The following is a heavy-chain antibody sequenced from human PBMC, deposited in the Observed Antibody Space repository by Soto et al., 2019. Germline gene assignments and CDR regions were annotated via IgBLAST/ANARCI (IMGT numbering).Heavy chain of an antibody. J-gene: IGHJ4*02. V-gene: IGHV3-23*01. CDR3: ARPGTSRWRDFDF. Sequence: VGSLRLSCAASGVIFSNQGMCWVRQGPGKGLEWVSCISDRGDETFFLDSVKGRFAISRDNSENMLFLQMSSLRAEDTAIYYCARPGTSRWRDFDFWGQGTPVTVSS. CDR1: GVIFSNQG. CDR2: ISDRGDET. D-gene: IGHD2-15*01.